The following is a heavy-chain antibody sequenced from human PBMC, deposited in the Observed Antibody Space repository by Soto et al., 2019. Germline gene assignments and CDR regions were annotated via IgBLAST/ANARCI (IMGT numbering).Heavy chain of an antibody. Sequence: QVQLVESGGGVVQPGRSLRLSCAASGFTFSAYAIHWVRQAPGRGLEWVAIISGDGSNEYYADSVKGRFTISRDNSKNTLYLQMHSLRAEDTAVYYCARVEITYYTWYYFDYWGQGTLVTVSS. CDR1: GFTFSAYA. V-gene: IGHV3-30-3*01. J-gene: IGHJ4*02. CDR3: ARVEITYYTWYYFDY. D-gene: IGHD1-26*01. CDR2: ISGDGSNE.